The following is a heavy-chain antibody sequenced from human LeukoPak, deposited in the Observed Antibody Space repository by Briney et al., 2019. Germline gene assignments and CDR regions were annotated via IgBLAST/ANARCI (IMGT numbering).Heavy chain of an antibody. J-gene: IGHJ6*02. Sequence: PSETLSLTCTVSGGSISSGGYYWSWIRQPPGKGQEWIGYIYYSGSTNYNPSLKSRVTISVDTSKNQFSLKLSSVTAADTAVYYCARGPNYANYYGMDVWGQGTTVTVSS. V-gene: IGHV4-61*08. CDR2: IYYSGST. CDR3: ARGPNYANYYGMDV. D-gene: IGHD1-7*01. CDR1: GGSISSGGYY.